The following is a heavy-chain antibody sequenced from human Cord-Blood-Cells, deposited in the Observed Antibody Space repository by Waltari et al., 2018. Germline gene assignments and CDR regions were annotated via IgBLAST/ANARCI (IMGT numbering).Heavy chain of an antibody. Sequence: QLQLQESGPGLVKPSETLSLTCTVPGGSISSSRYYWGWIRQPPGKRLEWIGSIDYSGITSYNTTLKSRVTISVAASKSQCSLKLSSVTAADTAVYYCARGKRIAARWWFDPWGQGTLVTVSS. V-gene: IGHV4-39*01. D-gene: IGHD6-6*01. CDR2: IDYSGIT. J-gene: IGHJ5*02. CDR3: ARGKRIAARWWFDP. CDR1: GGSISSSRYY.